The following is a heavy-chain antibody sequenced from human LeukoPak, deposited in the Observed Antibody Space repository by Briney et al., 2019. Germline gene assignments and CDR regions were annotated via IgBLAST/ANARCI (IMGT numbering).Heavy chain of an antibody. V-gene: IGHV4-39*07. J-gene: IGHJ6*03. CDR2: IYYSGST. Sequence: SETLSLTCTVSGGSISSSSYDWGWIRQPPGKGLEWTGSIYYSGSTYYNPSLKSRVTISVDTSKNQFSLKLSSVTAADTAVYYCARTYSSSWPTYYYYYYMDVWGKGTTVTVSS. D-gene: IGHD6-13*01. CDR3: ARTYSSSWPTYYYYYYMDV. CDR1: GGSISSSSYD.